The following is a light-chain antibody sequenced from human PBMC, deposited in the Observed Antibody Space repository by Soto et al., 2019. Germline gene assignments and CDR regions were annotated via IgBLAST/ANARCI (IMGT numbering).Light chain of an antibody. CDR3: GSYAGHNSWV. Sequence: QPPSACGSPGQSFTISRTRTISHVGANKHVSWYQHHPGKAPKLIIYEVTERPSGVPDRFSGYKSGNTASLTVSGLQSQDEADYCWGSYAGHNSWVFGGGTTVTVL. CDR1: ISHVGANKH. V-gene: IGLV2-8*01. CDR2: EVT. J-gene: IGLJ3*02.